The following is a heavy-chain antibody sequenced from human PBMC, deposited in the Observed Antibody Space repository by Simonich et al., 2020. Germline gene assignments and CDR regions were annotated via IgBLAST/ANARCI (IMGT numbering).Heavy chain of an antibody. J-gene: IGHJ3*02. CDR1: GYTFTGYY. D-gene: IGHD7-27*01. V-gene: IGHV1-2*02. CDR3: ARGTGDDAFDI. Sequence: QVQLVQSGAEVKKPGASVKVSCKASGYTFTGYYMHWVRQAPGQGLEWVGGINPNSGGTNYAQKCQGRVTMTRDTSISTAYMELSRLRSDDTAVYYCARGTGDDAFDIWGQGTMVTVSS. CDR2: INPNSGGT.